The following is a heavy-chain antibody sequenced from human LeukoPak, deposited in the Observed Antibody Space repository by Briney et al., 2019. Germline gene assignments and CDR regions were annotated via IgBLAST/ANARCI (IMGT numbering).Heavy chain of an antibody. CDR2: VYYGRSP. V-gene: IGHV4-39*01. CDR1: GDSISRSTYY. CDR3: ATCLWFGELSQPIDY. Sequence: SETLSLTCTVSGDSISRSTYYWAWIRQPPGKGLEWIGSVYYGRSPYFNPSLESLATISVDTSKNQSSLKLSSVTAADTAVYYCATCLWFGELSQPIDYWGQGTLVTVSS. D-gene: IGHD3-10*01. J-gene: IGHJ4*02.